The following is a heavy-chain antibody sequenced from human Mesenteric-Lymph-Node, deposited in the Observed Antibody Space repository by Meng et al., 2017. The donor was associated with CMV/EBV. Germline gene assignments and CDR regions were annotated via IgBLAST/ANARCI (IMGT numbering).Heavy chain of an antibody. CDR3: ARGRYCSSTSCYLGTTQFDP. CDR1: GYTFTSYD. Sequence: ASVKVSCKASGYTFTSYDINWVRQATGQGLEWMGWMNPNSGNTGYAQKFQGRVTMTRNTSISTAYMELSSLRSEDTAVYYCARGRYCSSTSCYLGTTQFDPWGQGTLVTVSS. V-gene: IGHV1-8*01. CDR2: MNPNSGNT. J-gene: IGHJ5*02. D-gene: IGHD2-2*01.